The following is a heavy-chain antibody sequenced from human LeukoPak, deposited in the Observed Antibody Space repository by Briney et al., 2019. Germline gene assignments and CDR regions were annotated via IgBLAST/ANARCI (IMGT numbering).Heavy chain of an antibody. CDR2: INPSGGST. CDR1: GDTFTSYY. CDR3: ARDLRSDYYDSSGYFDY. Sequence: ASVKVSCKASGDTFTSYYMHWVRQAPGQGLEWMGIINPSGGSTSYAQKFQGRVTMTRDMSTSTVYMELSSLRSEDTAVYYCARDLRSDYYDSSGYFDYWGQGTLVTVSS. D-gene: IGHD3-22*01. J-gene: IGHJ4*02. V-gene: IGHV1-46*01.